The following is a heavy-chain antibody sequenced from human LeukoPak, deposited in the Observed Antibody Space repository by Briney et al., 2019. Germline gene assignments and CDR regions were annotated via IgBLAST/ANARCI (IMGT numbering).Heavy chain of an antibody. J-gene: IGHJ4*02. CDR3: ARHGDLLRTTVVNRHFDY. Sequence: SETLSLTCTVSRGSISSYYWSWIRHPPGKGLEWIGYIYYSGSTNYNPSLKSRVNISIDTSKNQFSLKLSSVTAADTALYYCARHGDLLRTTVVNRHFDYWGQGTLVTVSS. CDR2: IYYSGST. V-gene: IGHV4-59*08. D-gene: IGHD4-23*01. CDR1: RGSISSYY.